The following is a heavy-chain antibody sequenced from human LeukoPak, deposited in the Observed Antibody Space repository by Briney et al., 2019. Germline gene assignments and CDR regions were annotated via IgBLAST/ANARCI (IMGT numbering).Heavy chain of an antibody. V-gene: IGHV1-69*04. Sequence: GASVKVSCKVSGGTFSSYAISWVRQAPGQGLEWMGRIIPIFGIANYAQKFQGRVTITADKSTSTAYMELSSLRSEDTAVYYCAGSEDATWFDPWGQGTLVTVSS. CDR3: AGSEDATWFDP. CDR2: IIPIFGIA. D-gene: IGHD3-10*01. J-gene: IGHJ5*02. CDR1: GGTFSSYA.